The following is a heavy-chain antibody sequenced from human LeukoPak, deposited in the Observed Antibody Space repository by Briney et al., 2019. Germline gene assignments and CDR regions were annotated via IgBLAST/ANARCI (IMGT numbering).Heavy chain of an antibody. Sequence: PGGSLRLSCAASGFTFSSYWMSWVRQAPGKGLVWVSRINSDGSSTSYADSVKGRFTISRDNAKNTLYLQMNSLRAEDTAVYYCARVRQNYYGSGSYYGADYWGQGTLVTVSS. CDR2: INSDGSST. CDR1: GFTFSSYW. D-gene: IGHD3-10*01. CDR3: ARVRQNYYGSGSYYGADY. V-gene: IGHV3-74*01. J-gene: IGHJ4*02.